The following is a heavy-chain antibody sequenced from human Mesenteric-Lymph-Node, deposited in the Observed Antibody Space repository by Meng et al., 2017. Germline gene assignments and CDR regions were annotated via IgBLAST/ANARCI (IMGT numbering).Heavy chain of an antibody. J-gene: IGHJ4*02. V-gene: IGHV3-23*01. CDR2: VTGNGGST. D-gene: IGHD2-15*01. Sequence: GESLKISCAASGFTFSDYYMSWIRQAPGKGLEWVSPVTGNGGSTFYAGSVKGRFTISRDNSKNTLSLQLNSLRVEDTAVYYCARGAIGNSGGVDYWGQGTLVTVSS. CDR1: GFTFSDYY. CDR3: ARGAIGNSGGVDY.